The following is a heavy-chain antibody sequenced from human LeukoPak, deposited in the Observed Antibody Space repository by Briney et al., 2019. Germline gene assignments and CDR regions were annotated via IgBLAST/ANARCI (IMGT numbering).Heavy chain of an antibody. V-gene: IGHV4-30-4*01. CDR1: GGSTSSGVYY. CDR3: VRCSGLGSYYKPVFDY. Sequence: SQTLSLTSTVPGGSTSSGVYYWCWIRQPPGKGLEWIGYIYYSGSTYYNPSLKSRVTISVDTSKNQFSLKLSSVPAADTAVYYCVRCSGLGSYYKPVFDYWGQGTLVTVSS. J-gene: IGHJ4*02. CDR2: IYYSGST. D-gene: IGHD3-10*01.